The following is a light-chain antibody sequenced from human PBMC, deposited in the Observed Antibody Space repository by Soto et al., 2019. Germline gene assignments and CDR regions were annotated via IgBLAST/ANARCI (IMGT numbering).Light chain of an antibody. CDR3: QQYNTFWT. Sequence: DIQMTQSPSTLSASVGDRVTITCRASQSISTWLAWYQQKPGKAPKLLIYDVSNLESGVLSRFSGSGSGTEFTLTISSLQPDDVATFYCQQYNTFWTFGQGTKVEIK. CDR1: QSISTW. CDR2: DVS. V-gene: IGKV1-5*01. J-gene: IGKJ1*01.